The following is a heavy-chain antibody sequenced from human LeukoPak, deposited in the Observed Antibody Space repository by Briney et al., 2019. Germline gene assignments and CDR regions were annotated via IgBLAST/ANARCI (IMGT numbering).Heavy chain of an antibody. CDR3: AFGPHQQWRLADY. J-gene: IGHJ4*02. CDR1: GVSFSSYA. V-gene: IGHV3-23*01. Sequence: PGGSLRLSCAVSGVSFSSYAVGWVRQTPGKGLQLVSTITGSGDSTFYADSVNGRFTVSRDNSKNTLYLQMSSLRADDTALYYCAFGPHQQWRLADYWGQGTLVTVSS. CDR2: ITGSGDST. D-gene: IGHD6-19*01.